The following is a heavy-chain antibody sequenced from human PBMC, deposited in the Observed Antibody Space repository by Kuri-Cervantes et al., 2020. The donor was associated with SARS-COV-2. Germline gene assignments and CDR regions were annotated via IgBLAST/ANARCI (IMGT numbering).Heavy chain of an antibody. D-gene: IGHD1-1*01. V-gene: IGHV3-21*01. Sequence: GGSLRLSCAASGFTFSSYSMNWVRQAPGKGLEWVSSISSSSSCIYYADSVKGRFTISRDNAKNMLFLQMNRLRAEDTAVYYCVRDGDHWNFDYWGQGTLVTVSS. CDR1: GFTFSSYS. CDR3: VRDGDHWNFDY. J-gene: IGHJ4*02. CDR2: ISSSSSCI.